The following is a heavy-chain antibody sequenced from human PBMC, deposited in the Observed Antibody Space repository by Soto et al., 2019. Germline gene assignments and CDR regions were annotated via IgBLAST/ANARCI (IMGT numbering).Heavy chain of an antibody. CDR1: GFILSDFA. Sequence: GGSLRLSCATSGFILSDFAMNWVRQAPGKGLEWVSYISSSSSVIDYADSVKGRFTVSRDNARNSLYLQLNSLRAEDTAVYYCARDLSSNSKWYYYMDMWGKETTLTISS. D-gene: IGHD3-10*02. J-gene: IGHJ6*03. CDR2: ISSSSSVI. CDR3: ARDLSSNSKWYYYMDM. V-gene: IGHV3-48*01.